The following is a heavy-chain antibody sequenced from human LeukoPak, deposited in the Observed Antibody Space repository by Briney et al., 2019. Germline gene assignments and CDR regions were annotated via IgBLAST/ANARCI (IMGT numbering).Heavy chain of an antibody. V-gene: IGHV3-23*01. D-gene: IGHD5-18*01. J-gene: IGHJ4*02. Sequence: GGSLRLSCAASGFTFSDFAMIWVRQPPGKGLKWVSSTFQGGGEIHYADSVRGRFTISRDNSRSTLFLQMNSLRGEDTAIYYCATYRQVMLPFESWGQGTLVTVSS. CDR1: GFTFSDFA. CDR3: ATYRQVMLPFES. CDR2: TFQGGGEI.